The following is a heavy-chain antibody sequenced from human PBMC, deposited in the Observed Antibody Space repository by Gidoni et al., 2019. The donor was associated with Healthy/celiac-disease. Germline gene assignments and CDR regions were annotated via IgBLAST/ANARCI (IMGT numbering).Heavy chain of an antibody. V-gene: IGHV3-33*01. CDR1: YG. Sequence: YGMHWVRQAPGKGLEWVAVIWYDGSNKYYADSVKGRFTISRDNSKNTLYLQMNSLRAEDTAVYYCARDHSGYEPWGQGTLVTVSS. J-gene: IGHJ5*02. CDR3: ARDHSGYEP. CDR2: IWYDGSNK. D-gene: IGHD5-12*01.